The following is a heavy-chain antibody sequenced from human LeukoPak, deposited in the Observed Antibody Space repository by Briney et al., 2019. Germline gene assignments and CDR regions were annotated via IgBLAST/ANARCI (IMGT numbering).Heavy chain of an antibody. J-gene: IGHJ4*02. CDR3: ARGTRITMVRGVSPQYYFDY. CDR1: GGSISGYY. V-gene: IGHV4-59*01. D-gene: IGHD3-10*01. Sequence: SETLSLTCTVSGGSISGYYWNWSRQPPGKGVEWIGNLYYMRGAWYKSSLKSRVTISVDTSKNQFSLKLSSVTAADTAVYYCARGTRITMVRGVSPQYYFDYWGQGTLVTVSS. CDR2: LYYMRGA.